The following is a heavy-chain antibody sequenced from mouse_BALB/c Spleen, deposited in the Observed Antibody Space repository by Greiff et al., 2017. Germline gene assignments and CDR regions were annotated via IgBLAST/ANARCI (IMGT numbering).Heavy chain of an antibody. CDR1: GFTFSDYY. J-gene: IGHJ4*01. Sequence: EVHLVESGGGLVKPGGSLKLSCAASGFTFSDYYMYWVRQTPEKRLEWVATISDGGSYTYYPDSVKGRFTISRDNAKNNLYLQMSSLKSEDTAMYYCARGGPIYAMDDWGQGTSVTVSS. V-gene: IGHV5-4*02. CDR3: ARGGPIYAMDD. CDR2: ISDGGSYT.